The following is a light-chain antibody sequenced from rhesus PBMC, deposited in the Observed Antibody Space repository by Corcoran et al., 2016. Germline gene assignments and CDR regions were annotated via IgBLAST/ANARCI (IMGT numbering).Light chain of an antibody. CDR2: RAT. CDR1: QGINNW. J-gene: IGKJ3*01. CDR3: QQHDHSPFT. V-gene: IGKV1-69*01. Sequence: DIQMTQPPSSLSASVGDRVTITCRASQGINNWLAWYQQRPGKAPKLLIYRATNLETGVPSRFSGSGSGTDFTLPIRSLQPEDIATDYCQQHDHSPFTFGPGTKLDFK.